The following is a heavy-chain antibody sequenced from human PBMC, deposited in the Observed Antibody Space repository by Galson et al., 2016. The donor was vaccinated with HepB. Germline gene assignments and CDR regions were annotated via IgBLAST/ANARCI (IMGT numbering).Heavy chain of an antibody. CDR3: ARARNGDSFWDY. CDR1: GYSFTNYW. D-gene: IGHD4-17*01. V-gene: IGHV5-51*01. Sequence: QSGAEVKKPGESLKISCEGSGYSFTNYWIGWVRQMPGDGLEWMGFIYPGRSDTRYRPSFQGQVTILADTSISTAFLQWSSLKASDTAMYYCARARNGDSFWDYWGQGTLVTVSS. J-gene: IGHJ4*02. CDR2: IYPGRSDT.